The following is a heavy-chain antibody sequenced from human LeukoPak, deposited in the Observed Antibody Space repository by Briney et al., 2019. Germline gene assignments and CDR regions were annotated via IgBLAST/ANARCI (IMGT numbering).Heavy chain of an antibody. J-gene: IGHJ4*02. CDR3: GRDHRYAFDN. CDR1: GFTFSNYW. CDR2: VGISSGNT. Sequence: GGSLRLSCAASGFTFSNYWVHWVRQAPGKGLEWISYVGISSGNTKYADSVKGRFTISGDSAKNSVFLQMNSLRVEDTAVYYCGRDHRYAFDNWGQGTLVTVSS. D-gene: IGHD5-12*01. V-gene: IGHV3-11*06.